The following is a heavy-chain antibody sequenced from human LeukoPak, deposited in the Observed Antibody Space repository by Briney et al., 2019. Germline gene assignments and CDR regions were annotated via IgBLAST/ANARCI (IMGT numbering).Heavy chain of an antibody. J-gene: IGHJ4*02. Sequence: GRSLRLSCAASGFSFDDYAMHWVRQAPGKGLEWVANIKQDGSEKYYVDSVKGRFTISRDNAKNSLYLQMNSLRAEDTAVYYCARDPNPPFYRSDYWGQGTLVTVSS. V-gene: IGHV3-7*01. D-gene: IGHD2/OR15-2a*01. CDR1: GFSFDDYA. CDR3: ARDPNPPFYRSDY. CDR2: IKQDGSEK.